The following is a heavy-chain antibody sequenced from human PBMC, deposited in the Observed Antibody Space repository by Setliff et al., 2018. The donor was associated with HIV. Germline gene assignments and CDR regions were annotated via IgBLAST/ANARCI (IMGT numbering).Heavy chain of an antibody. V-gene: IGHV4-61*02. D-gene: IGHD6-6*01. J-gene: IGHJ6*02. CDR3: ARDRELARHYYYGMDV. Sequence: SETLSLTCTVSGGSISSDLFYWSWIRQPAGKGLEWIGRIYNSGSTNFSPSLRGRVTISVDKSKNQFSLKLSSVTAADTAVYYCARDRELARHYYYGMDVWGQGTTVTVSS. CDR2: IYNSGST. CDR1: GGSISSDLFY.